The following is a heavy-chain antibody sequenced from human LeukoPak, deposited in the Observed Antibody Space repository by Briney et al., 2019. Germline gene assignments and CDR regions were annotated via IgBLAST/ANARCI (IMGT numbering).Heavy chain of an antibody. CDR2: ISWNSGSI. CDR1: GFTFDDYA. Sequence: PRRSLRLSCAASGFTFDDYAMHWVRQAPGKGLEWVSGISWNSGSIGYADSVKGRFTISRDNAKNSLYLQMNSLRAEDTALYYCAKGLVIDAFDIWGQGTMVTVSS. J-gene: IGHJ3*02. V-gene: IGHV3-9*01. CDR3: AKGLVIDAFDI. D-gene: IGHD3-3*01.